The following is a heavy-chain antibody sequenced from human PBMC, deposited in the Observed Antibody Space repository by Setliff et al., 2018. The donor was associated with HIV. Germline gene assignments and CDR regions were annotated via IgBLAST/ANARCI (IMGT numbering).Heavy chain of an antibody. J-gene: IGHJ6*02. CDR2: ICYNGNT. CDR3: ARHGDSSGWFGAVYYGIDA. D-gene: IGHD3-10*01. CDR1: GDSIDRTGYY. Sequence: ETLSLTCTVSGDSIDRTGYYWGWIRQPPGKGLEWIGSICYNGNTYNKPSLKSRVTISVDTSKNQFSLKLNSVTAADTAVYYCARHGDSSGWFGAVYYGIDAWGQGTTVTVSS. V-gene: IGHV4-39*01.